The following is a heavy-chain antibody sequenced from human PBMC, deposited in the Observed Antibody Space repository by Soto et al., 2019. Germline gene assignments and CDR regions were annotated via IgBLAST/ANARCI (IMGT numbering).Heavy chain of an antibody. D-gene: IGHD2-15*01. Sequence: SDTQSLTCPVSGGSVSSGYYWNWIRQPPGKGLEWIGYIYYTGSTNYKPSLKSRVTISVDTSKNQFSLKLISVTAADTAVYYCARDRMGSSPPRAWGQGTLVSGSS. J-gene: IGHJ5*02. CDR1: GGSVSSGYY. V-gene: IGHV4-61*01. CDR3: ARDRMGSSPPRA. CDR2: IYYTGST.